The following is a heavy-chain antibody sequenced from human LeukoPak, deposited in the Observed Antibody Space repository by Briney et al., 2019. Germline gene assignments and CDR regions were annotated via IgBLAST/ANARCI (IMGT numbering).Heavy chain of an antibody. V-gene: IGHV3-7*01. Sequence: GGSLRLSCAASGFTFSTYWMAWVRQAPGKGLEWVATIKPDGGNKYYVDSVKGRFTISRDNARNSLFLQMNSLRAEDTAVYYCARGRSTVAGIDYWGQGTLVTVSS. CDR2: IKPDGGNK. CDR1: GFTFSTYW. CDR3: ARGRSTVAGIDY. J-gene: IGHJ4*02. D-gene: IGHD6-19*01.